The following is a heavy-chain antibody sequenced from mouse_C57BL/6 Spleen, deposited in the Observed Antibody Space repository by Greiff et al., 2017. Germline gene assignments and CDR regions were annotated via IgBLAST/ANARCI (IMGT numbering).Heavy chain of an antibody. D-gene: IGHD1-1*01. CDR2: INPYNGGT. Sequence: EVKLQQSGPVLVKPGASVKMSCKASGYTFTDYYMNWVKQSHGKSLEWIGVINPYNGGTSYNQKFKGKATLTVDKSSSTAYMELNSLTSEDSAVYYCARSYGSSYFDYWGQGTTLTVSS. J-gene: IGHJ2*01. CDR1: GYTFTDYY. CDR3: ARSYGSSYFDY. V-gene: IGHV1-19*01.